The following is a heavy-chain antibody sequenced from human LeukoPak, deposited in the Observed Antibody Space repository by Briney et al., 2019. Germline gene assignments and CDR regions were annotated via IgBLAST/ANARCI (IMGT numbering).Heavy chain of an antibody. CDR2: ISAYNGNT. CDR3: ARGDTPHYDYVWGSYPDY. V-gene: IGHV1-18*01. J-gene: IGHJ4*02. D-gene: IGHD3-16*01. CDR1: GYTFTSYG. Sequence: ASVKVSCKASGYTFTSYGISWVRQAPGQGLEWMGWISAYNGNTNYAQKLQGRATMTTDTSTSTAYMELRSLRSDDTAVYYCARGDTPHYDYVWGSYPDYWGQGTLVTVSS.